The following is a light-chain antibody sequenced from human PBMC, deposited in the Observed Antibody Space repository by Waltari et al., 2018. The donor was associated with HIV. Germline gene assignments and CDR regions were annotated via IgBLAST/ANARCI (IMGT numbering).Light chain of an antibody. J-gene: IGLJ2*01. CDR1: SSDVGGYNY. CDR2: DVT. CDR3: CSYSGSSTFAI. V-gene: IGLV2-23*02. Sequence: QSALTQPASVSGSPGQTITISCTGTSSDVGGYNYVSWYQQHPGTAPKLRIYDVTKPPSGVYNLFSGSKSGNTASRTSAGLQTENAADYYCCSYSGSSTFAIIGGGTKLTVL.